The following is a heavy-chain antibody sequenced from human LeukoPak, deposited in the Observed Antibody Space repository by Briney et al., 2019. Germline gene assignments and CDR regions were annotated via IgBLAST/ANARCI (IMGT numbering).Heavy chain of an antibody. D-gene: IGHD2-15*01. CDR2: IYYSGST. CDR3: ARAYCSGGSCYSKSFDY. J-gene: IGHJ4*02. CDR1: GGSISNYY. V-gene: IGHV4-59*01. Sequence: SETLSLTCTVSGGSISNYYWSWIRQPPGKGLEWIGDIYYSGSTNYNPSLKSRVAISVDTSKNQFSLKLSSVTAADTAVYYCARAYCSGGSCYSKSFDYWGQGTLVTVSS.